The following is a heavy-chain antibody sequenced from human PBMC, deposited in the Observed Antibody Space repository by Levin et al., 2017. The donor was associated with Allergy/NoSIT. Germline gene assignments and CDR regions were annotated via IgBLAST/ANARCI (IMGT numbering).Heavy chain of an antibody. Sequence: GGSLRLSCVASGFTVNNAMAWVRQAPGKGLEWVSVIYNGGITYYGDSVKGRFTISRDSSKNTLYLQMNSLRVDDTAVYYCARAFIGDYLDYWGQGTLVTVSS. V-gene: IGHV3-53*01. CDR1: GFTVNNA. D-gene: IGHD2/OR15-2a*01. J-gene: IGHJ4*02. CDR3: ARAFIGDYLDY. CDR2: IYNGGIT.